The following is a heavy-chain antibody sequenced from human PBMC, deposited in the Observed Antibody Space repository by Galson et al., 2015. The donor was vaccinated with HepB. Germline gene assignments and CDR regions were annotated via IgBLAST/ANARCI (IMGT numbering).Heavy chain of an antibody. CDR1: GYTFTSYA. D-gene: IGHD3-16*01. Sequence: SVKVSCKASGYTFTSYAMNWVRQAPGQGLEWMGWINTNTGNPTYAQGFTGRFVFSLDTSVSTAYLQISSLKAEDTAVYYCARATKGGVAFWLDIWGQGTMVTVSS. J-gene: IGHJ3*02. CDR2: INTNTGNP. V-gene: IGHV7-4-1*02. CDR3: ARATKGGVAFWLDI.